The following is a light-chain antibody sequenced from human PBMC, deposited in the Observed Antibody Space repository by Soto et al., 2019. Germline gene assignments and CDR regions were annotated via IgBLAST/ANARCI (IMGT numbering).Light chain of an antibody. V-gene: IGLV1-44*01. CDR2: TDN. CDR1: SSNIGINT. Sequence: QSALTQPPSASGTPGQRVTISCSGGSSNIGINTVNWYQQLPGTAPKVLIYTDNQRPSGVPDRFSGSKSGTSASLAITGLQAEDEADYYCQAYDNSLGVSVLFGGGTKLTVL. CDR3: QAYDNSLGVSVL. J-gene: IGLJ3*02.